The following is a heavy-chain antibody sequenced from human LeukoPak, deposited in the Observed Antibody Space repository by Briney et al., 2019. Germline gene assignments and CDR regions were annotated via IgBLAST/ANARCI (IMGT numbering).Heavy chain of an antibody. Sequence: SVKVSCKASGGTFSSYAISWVRQAPGQGLEWMGRIIPILGIANYAQKFQGRVTITADKSTSTAYMELSSLRSEDMAVYYCARRDSSRSPFDYWGQGTLVTVSS. CDR1: GGTFSSYA. CDR3: ARRDSSRSPFDY. V-gene: IGHV1-69*04. D-gene: IGHD3-22*01. J-gene: IGHJ4*02. CDR2: IIPILGIA.